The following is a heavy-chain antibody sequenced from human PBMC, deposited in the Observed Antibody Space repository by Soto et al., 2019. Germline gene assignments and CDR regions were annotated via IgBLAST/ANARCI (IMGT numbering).Heavy chain of an antibody. CDR3: ARGVRYYDFWSGYSGGYYYYGMDV. J-gene: IGHJ6*02. CDR1: GGSFSGYY. D-gene: IGHD3-3*01. V-gene: IGHV4-34*01. Sequence: LSLTCAVYGGSFSGYYWSWIRQPPGKGLEWIGEINHSGSTNYNPSLKSRVTISVDTSKNQFSLKLSSVTAADTAVYYCARGVRYYDFWSGYSGGYYYYGMDVWGQGTTVTVSS. CDR2: INHSGST.